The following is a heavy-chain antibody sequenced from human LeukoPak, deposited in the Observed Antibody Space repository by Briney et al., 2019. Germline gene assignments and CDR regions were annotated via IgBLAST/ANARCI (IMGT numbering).Heavy chain of an antibody. J-gene: IGHJ4*02. CDR1: GGSISSYY. Sequence: PSETLSLTCTVSGGSISSYYWSWIRQPPGKGLEWIGYIYYSGSTNYNPPLKSRVTISVDTSKYQFSLKLSSVTAADTAVYYCARGGWYGRYFDYWGQGTLVTVSS. D-gene: IGHD6-19*01. CDR2: IYYSGST. V-gene: IGHV4-59*08. CDR3: ARGGWYGRYFDY.